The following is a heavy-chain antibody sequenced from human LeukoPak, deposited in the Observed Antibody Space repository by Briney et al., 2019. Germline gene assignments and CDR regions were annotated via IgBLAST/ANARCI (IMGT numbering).Heavy chain of an antibody. CDR2: IGSSSSYI. CDR3: ARDRDDFWSGIDY. Sequence: GGSLRLSCAASGFTFSSYSMNWVRQAPGKGLEWVSSIGSSSSYIYYADSVKGRFTISRDNAKNSLYLQMNSLRAEDTAVYYCARDRDDFWSGIDYWGQGTLVTVSS. J-gene: IGHJ4*02. CDR1: GFTFSSYS. D-gene: IGHD3-3*01. V-gene: IGHV3-21*01.